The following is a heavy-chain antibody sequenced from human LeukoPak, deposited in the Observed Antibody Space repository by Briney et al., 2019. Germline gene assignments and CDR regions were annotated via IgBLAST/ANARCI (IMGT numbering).Heavy chain of an antibody. V-gene: IGHV3-48*02. CDR1: GFTFSSYS. CDR2: ISSRSSNI. Sequence: GGSLRLSCAASGFTFSSYSMNWVRQAPGKGLEWASYISSRSSNIYYADSVKDRFTISRDNAKNSLYLQMNSLRDEDTAVYYCASVGDSFFDYWGQGTLVTVSS. J-gene: IGHJ4*02. CDR3: ASVGDSFFDY. D-gene: IGHD4-17*01.